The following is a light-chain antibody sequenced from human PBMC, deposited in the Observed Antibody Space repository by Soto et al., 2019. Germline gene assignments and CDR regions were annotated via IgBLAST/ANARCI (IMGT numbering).Light chain of an antibody. CDR2: DVS. CDR1: SSDVGGYNY. Sequence: QSALTQPASVSGSPGQSVTISCTGTSSDVGGYNYASWYQQHPGKAPKLMIYDVSNRPSGVSNRFSGSKSGNTASLTISGLQAEDEADYYCRSYTSSSLVFGGGTKLTVL. V-gene: IGLV2-14*01. CDR3: RSYTSSSLV. J-gene: IGLJ2*01.